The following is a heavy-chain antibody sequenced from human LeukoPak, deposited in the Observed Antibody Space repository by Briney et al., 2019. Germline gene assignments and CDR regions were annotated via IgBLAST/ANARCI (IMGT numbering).Heavy chain of an antibody. J-gene: IGHJ4*02. V-gene: IGHV3-11*04. CDR2: ISNSGTTI. CDR3: ARGHWGLDY. D-gene: IGHD7-27*01. CDR1: GFTFSNLY. Sequence: GGSLRLSCAASGFTFSNLYMTWIRQAPGKGLEWVSYISNSGTTIYYADSVKGRFTMSRDNGKNSLYLQMNSLRAEDTAVYYCARGHWGLDYWGQGTLVTVSS.